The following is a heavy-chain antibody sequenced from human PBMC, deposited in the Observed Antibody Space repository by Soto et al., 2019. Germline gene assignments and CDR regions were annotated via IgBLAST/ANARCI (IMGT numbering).Heavy chain of an antibody. V-gene: IGHV1-69*01. Sequence: QVQLVQSGAEVKKPGASVKVSCKASGYTFTSYDINWVRQATGQGLEWMGGIIPIFGTANYAQKFQGRVTITADESTSTAYMELSSLRSEDTAVYYCARGEGWGSPLDYWGQGTLVPVSS. CDR1: GYTFTSYD. J-gene: IGHJ4*02. D-gene: IGHD3-16*01. CDR2: IIPIFGTA. CDR3: ARGEGWGSPLDY.